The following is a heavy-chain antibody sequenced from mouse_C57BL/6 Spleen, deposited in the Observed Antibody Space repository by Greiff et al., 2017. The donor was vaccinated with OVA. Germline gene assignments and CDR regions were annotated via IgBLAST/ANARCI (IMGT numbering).Heavy chain of an antibody. J-gene: IGHJ2*01. V-gene: IGHV1-47*01. CDR1: GYTFTTYP. Sequence: VQLQQSGAELVKPGASVKMSCKASGYTFTTYPIEWMKQNHGKSLEWIGNFHPYNDDTKYNDKFKGKATLTVEKSSSTVYLELSRVTSDDSAVYYCARGMDYGRYLDYWGQGTTLTVSS. D-gene: IGHD2-4*01. CDR2: FHPYNDDT. CDR3: ARGMDYGRYLDY.